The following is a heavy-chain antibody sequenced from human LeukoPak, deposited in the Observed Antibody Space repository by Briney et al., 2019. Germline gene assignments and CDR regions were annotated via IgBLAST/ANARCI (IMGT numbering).Heavy chain of an antibody. CDR2: IYYSGST. Sequence: PSETLSLTCTVSGGSISSYYWSWIRQPPGKGLDWIGYIYYSGSTNYNPSLKSRVTISVDTSRNQFSLKLSSVTAADTAVYYCARRIAMVPWGYWGQGTLVTVSS. D-gene: IGHD3-16*01. J-gene: IGHJ4*02. V-gene: IGHV4-59*08. CDR1: GGSISSYY. CDR3: ARRIAMVPWGY.